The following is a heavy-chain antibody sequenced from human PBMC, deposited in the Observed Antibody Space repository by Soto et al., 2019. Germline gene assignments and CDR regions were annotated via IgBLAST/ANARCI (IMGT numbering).Heavy chain of an antibody. CDR3: ARDVTMVRGLSRYNWFDP. Sequence: SETLSLTCAVSGGSTSSSNWWSWVRQPPGKGLEWIAEIYHTGSTNYNPSLESRVTISLDKSKNQFSLNLTSVTAADTAVYYCARDVTMVRGLSRYNWFDPWGQGTLVTVSS. V-gene: IGHV4-4*02. D-gene: IGHD3-10*01. CDR1: GGSTSSSNW. CDR2: IYHTGST. J-gene: IGHJ5*02.